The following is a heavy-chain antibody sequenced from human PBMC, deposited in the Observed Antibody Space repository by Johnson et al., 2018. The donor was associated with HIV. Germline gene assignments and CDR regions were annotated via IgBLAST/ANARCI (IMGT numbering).Heavy chain of an antibody. V-gene: IGHV3-9*01. Sequence: VQLMESGGGLVQPGRSLRLSCAASGFTFDDYAMHWVRQAPGKGLEWVSGISWNSGSIGYADSVKGRFTISRDNAKNSMYLQMNILRAEDTALYYCAKTGVSVFHSSNAFDIWGQGTMVTVSS. CDR1: GFTFDDYA. CDR3: AKTGVSVFHSSNAFDI. J-gene: IGHJ3*02. D-gene: IGHD2/OR15-2a*01. CDR2: ISWNSGSI.